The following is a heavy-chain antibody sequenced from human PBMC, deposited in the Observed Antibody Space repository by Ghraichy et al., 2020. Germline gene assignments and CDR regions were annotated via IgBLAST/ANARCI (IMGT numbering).Heavy chain of an antibody. Sequence: GESLNISCAVSGFTFSTYGMSWVRQAPGKGLEWVSGISGSGGSTYYADSVKGRFTISRDNSKKTLHLQMNSLRAEDTAVYYCAREGLYYYGSGSPSYFDRWGQGTLVTVSP. D-gene: IGHD3-10*01. CDR1: GFTFSTYG. J-gene: IGHJ4*02. V-gene: IGHV3-23*01. CDR3: AREGLYYYGSGSPSYFDR. CDR2: ISGSGGST.